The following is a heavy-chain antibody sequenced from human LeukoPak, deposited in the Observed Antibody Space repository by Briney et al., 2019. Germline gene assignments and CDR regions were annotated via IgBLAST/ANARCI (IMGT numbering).Heavy chain of an antibody. D-gene: IGHD5-12*01. V-gene: IGHV1-3*04. CDR3: ARVGYSGYDSRPVFNY. J-gene: IGHJ4*02. Sequence: ASVKVSCKASGYTFTSCTMHWVRQAPGQRLEWMGWINTGNGNTKYSQKFQGRVTITGATSASTAYMELSSLRSEDTAVFYCARVGYSGYDSRPVFNYWGQGTLVTVSS. CDR2: INTGNGNT. CDR1: GYTFTSCT.